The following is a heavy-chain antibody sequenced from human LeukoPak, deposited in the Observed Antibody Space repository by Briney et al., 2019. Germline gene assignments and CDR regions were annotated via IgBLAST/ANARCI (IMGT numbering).Heavy chain of an antibody. Sequence: GGSLRLSCAASGFTFSTYSMNWVRQAPGKGLEWVSFITSSGNSMSYADSVKGRFTISRDNAKNSLYLQMSSLRAEDTAVYYCARDIGGSYTAIDYWGQETLVTVSS. CDR1: GFTFSTYS. V-gene: IGHV3-48*04. D-gene: IGHD1-26*01. J-gene: IGHJ4*02. CDR2: ITSSGNSM. CDR3: ARDIGGSYTAIDY.